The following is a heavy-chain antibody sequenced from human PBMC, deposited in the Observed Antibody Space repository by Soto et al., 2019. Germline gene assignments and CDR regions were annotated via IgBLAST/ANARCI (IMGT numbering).Heavy chain of an antibody. CDR2: ISGYNGNT. CDR1: GYSFTRYG. CDR3: ARDRWNPHY. D-gene: IGHD1-1*01. J-gene: IGHJ4*02. V-gene: IGHV1-18*01. Sequence: QVQLVQSGDEVKKPGASVKVSCRTSGYSFTRYGVSWVRQAPGQGLEWLGWISGYNGNTNYAQNFQGRVIMTTDTSASTAYLEVRTLRDDDTAVFYCARDRWNPHYWVKGTLVTVSS.